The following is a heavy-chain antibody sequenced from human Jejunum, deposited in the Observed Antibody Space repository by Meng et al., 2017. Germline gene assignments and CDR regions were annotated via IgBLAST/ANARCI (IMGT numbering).Heavy chain of an antibody. CDR1: GYSLY. J-gene: IGHJ4*02. D-gene: IGHD2-15*01. CDR3: ARESADGGSFDF. V-gene: IGHV1-2*06. CDR2: INPRTGDT. Sequence: QVQLVQSGAEVKKPGASVTVSCKASGYSLYIHWVRLRPGEGLEWMGRINPRTGDTKSAQSFQGRVTMTRDTSTSTFSMDLSSLTTDDSAAYFCARESADGGSFDFWGQGTLVTVSS.